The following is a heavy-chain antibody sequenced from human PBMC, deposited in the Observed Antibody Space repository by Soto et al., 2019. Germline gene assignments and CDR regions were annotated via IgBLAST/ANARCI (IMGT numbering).Heavy chain of an antibody. J-gene: IGHJ6*03. CDR2: INSDGSST. CDR1: GFTFSSYW. V-gene: IGHV3-74*01. CDR3: ARGTPELYCSGGSCYRLTTSYYYYYMDV. Sequence: PGGSLRLSCAASGFTFSSYWMHWVRQAPGKGLVWVSRINSDGSSTSYADSVKGRFTISRDNAKNTLYLQMNSLRAEDTAVYYCARGTPELYCSGGSCYRLTTSYYYYYMDVWGKGTTVTVSS. D-gene: IGHD2-15*01.